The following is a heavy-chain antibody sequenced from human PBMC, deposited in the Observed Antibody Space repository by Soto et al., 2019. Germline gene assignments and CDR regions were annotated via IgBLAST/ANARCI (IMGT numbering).Heavy chain of an antibody. CDR2: IYYSGST. Sequence: QLQLQESGPGLVKPSETLSLTCTVSGGSISSSSYYWGWIRQPPGKGLEWIGSIYYSGSTYYNPSLKSRIPIAVDTSKNQFSLKRSSVTAADTAVYYCARLGPSSWYFECAFEIWGQGTMVTVSS. J-gene: IGHJ3*02. D-gene: IGHD6-13*01. V-gene: IGHV4-39*01. CDR1: GGSISSSSYY. CDR3: ARLGPSSWYFECAFEI.